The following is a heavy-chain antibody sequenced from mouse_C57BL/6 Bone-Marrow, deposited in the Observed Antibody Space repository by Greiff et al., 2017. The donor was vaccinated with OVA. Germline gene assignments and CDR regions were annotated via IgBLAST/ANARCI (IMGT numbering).Heavy chain of an antibody. V-gene: IGHV1-69*01. D-gene: IGHD1-1*01. CDR2: IDPSDSYT. CDR1: GYTFTSYW. Sequence: VQLQQPGAELVMPGASAKLSCKASGYTFTSYWMHWVKQRPGQGLEWIGEIDPSDSYTNYNQKFKGKSTLTVDKSSSTAYMQLSSLTSEDSAVYYCARPSYYYGSSYYFDYWGQGTTLTVSS. J-gene: IGHJ2*01. CDR3: ARPSYYYGSSYYFDY.